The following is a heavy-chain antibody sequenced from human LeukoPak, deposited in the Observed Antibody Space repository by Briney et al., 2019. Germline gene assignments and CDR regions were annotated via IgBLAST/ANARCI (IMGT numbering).Heavy chain of an antibody. J-gene: IGHJ4*02. CDR2: IETDGDEK. D-gene: IGHD5-12*01. V-gene: IGHV3-7*01. Sequence: PGGSLRLSRVASGFTFSDYWMRWVRQAPGLGLKWVANIETDGDEKNYVDSVKGRFTISRDNARNSLYLQMSSLRVEDTAVYYCARDIPSGFYTPDYWGRGTLVTVSS. CDR1: GFTFSDYW. CDR3: ARDIPSGFYTPDY.